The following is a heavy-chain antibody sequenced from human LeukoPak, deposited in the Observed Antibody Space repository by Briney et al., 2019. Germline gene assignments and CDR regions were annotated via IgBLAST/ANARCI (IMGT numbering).Heavy chain of an antibody. CDR1: DGSISSYY. Sequence: PSDTLSLTCTVSDGSISSYYWNWIRQPPGKGLEWVGYLHDSGSSNCDPSLKSRVTMSLDTSKNQLSLKLSSVTAADTAVYYCATAHYYHLDVWGQGTTVTVSS. CDR3: ATAHYYHLDV. CDR2: LHDSGSS. V-gene: IGHV4-59*07. J-gene: IGHJ6*02.